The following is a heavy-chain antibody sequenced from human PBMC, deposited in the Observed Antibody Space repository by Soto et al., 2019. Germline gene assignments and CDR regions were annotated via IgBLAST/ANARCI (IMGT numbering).Heavy chain of an antibody. D-gene: IGHD5-12*01. CDR1: GFTFSSYA. CDR3: ARARYRIDRDGYNLWY. CDR2: ISYDGSNK. Sequence: QVQLVESGGGVVQPGRSLRLSCAASGFTFSSYAMHWVRQAPGKGLEWVAVISYDGSNKYYADSVKCRFTISRDNSNNTLYLQMNSLRAEDTAVYYCARARYRIDRDGYNLWYWGQGTLVTVSS. J-gene: IGHJ4*02. V-gene: IGHV3-30-3*01.